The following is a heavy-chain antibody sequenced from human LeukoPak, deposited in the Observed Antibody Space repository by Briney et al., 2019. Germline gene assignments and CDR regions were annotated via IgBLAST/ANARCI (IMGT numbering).Heavy chain of an antibody. J-gene: IGHJ4*02. D-gene: IGHD6-13*01. V-gene: IGHV3-33*01. Sequence: PGRSLRLSCAASGFTFSNYGIHWVRQAPGKGLEWVAVIWSDGINKYYVDSVKGRFTISRDNSKNTLYLQMNSLRADDTAVYYSARSTYSSSSYYFDYWGQGSLVTVS. CDR3: ARSTYSSSSYYFDY. CDR1: GFTFSNYG. CDR2: IWSDGINK.